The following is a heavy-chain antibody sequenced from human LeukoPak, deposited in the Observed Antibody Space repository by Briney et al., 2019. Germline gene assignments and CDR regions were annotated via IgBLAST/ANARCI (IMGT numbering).Heavy chain of an antibody. J-gene: IGHJ4*02. CDR2: INHSGST. Sequence: PSETLSLTCAVYGGSFSGYYWSWIRQPPGKGLEWIGEINHSGSTNYNPSLKSRVTISVDTSKNQFSLKLSSVTAADTAVYYCARDIQYSGSYYFFDYWGQGTLVTVSS. CDR1: GGSFSGYY. CDR3: ARDIQYSGSYYFFDY. D-gene: IGHD1-26*01. V-gene: IGHV4-34*01.